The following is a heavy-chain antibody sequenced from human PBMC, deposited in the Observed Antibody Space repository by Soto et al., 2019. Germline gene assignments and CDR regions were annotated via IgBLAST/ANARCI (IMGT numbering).Heavy chain of an antibody. D-gene: IGHD6-13*01. J-gene: IGHJ4*02. CDR3: AKDGASSSWKPSYYFDY. CDR1: GFTFSSYG. V-gene: IGHV3-30*18. CDR2: ISYDGSNK. Sequence: GGSLRLSCAASGFTFSSYGMHLVRQAPGKGLEWVAVISYDGSNKYYADSVKGRFTISRDNSKNTLYLQMNSLRAEDTAVYYCAKDGASSSWKPSYYFDYWGQGTLVTVSS.